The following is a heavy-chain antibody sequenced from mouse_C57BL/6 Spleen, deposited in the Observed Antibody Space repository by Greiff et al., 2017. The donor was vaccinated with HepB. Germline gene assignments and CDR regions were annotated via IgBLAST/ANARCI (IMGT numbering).Heavy chain of an antibody. CDR3: ARVGNQYYAMDY. CDR2: IYPRSGNT. J-gene: IGHJ4*01. CDR1: GYTFTSYG. V-gene: IGHV1-81*01. Sequence: QVQLQQSGAELARPGASVKLSCKASGYTFTSYGISWVKQRPGQGLEWIGEIYPRSGNTYYNEKFKGKATLTADKSSSTAYMELRSLTSEDSAVYFCARVGNQYYAMDYWGQGTSVTVSS. D-gene: IGHD2-1*01.